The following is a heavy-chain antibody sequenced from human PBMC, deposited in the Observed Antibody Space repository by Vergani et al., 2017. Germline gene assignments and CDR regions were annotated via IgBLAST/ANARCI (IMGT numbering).Heavy chain of an antibody. D-gene: IGHD3-3*01. V-gene: IGHV4-61*02. CDR3: ATRVTVFGVVTGY. Sequence: QVQLQESGPGLVKPSQTLSLTCTVSGGSISSGSYYWSWIRQPAGKGLEWIGRIYTSGSTNYNPSLKSRVTMSVDTSKYQFSLKLSSVTAADTAVYYCATRVTVFGVVTGYWGRGTLVTVSS. CDR2: IYTSGST. J-gene: IGHJ4*02. CDR1: GGSISSGSYY.